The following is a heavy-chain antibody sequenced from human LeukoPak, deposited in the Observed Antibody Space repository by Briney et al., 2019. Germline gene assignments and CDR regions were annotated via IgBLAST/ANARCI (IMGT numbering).Heavy chain of an antibody. CDR2: ISSSGST. V-gene: IGHV3-23*01. J-gene: IGHJ4*02. CDR3: AKGALLPAGHTRYFFDY. Sequence: GGSLRLSCAASGFIFSSYSMNWVRQAPGKGLEWVSVISSSGSTYYADSVKGRFTISRDTSKSILYLQMNSLRAEDTAVYYCAKGALLPAGHTRYFFDYWGQGTLATVSS. D-gene: IGHD1-26*01. CDR1: GFIFSSYS.